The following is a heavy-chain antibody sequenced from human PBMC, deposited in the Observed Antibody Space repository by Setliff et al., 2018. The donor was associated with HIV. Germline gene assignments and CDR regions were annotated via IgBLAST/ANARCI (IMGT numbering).Heavy chain of an antibody. V-gene: IGHV4-61*02. Sequence: TLSLTCTVSGGSIISGSNYWSWIRQPAGKGLEWIGRIYTSGSTNYNPSLKSRVTMSVDTSKNQFSLKLSSVTAADTAVYFCAVGIIAATGTFFDYWGQGILVTVSS. D-gene: IGHD6-13*01. J-gene: IGHJ4*02. CDR2: IYTSGST. CDR3: AVGIIAATGTFFDY. CDR1: GGSIISGSNY.